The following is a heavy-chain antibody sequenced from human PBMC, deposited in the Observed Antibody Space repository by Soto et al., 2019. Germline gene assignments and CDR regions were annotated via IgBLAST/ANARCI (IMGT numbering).Heavy chain of an antibody. CDR2: ISYDGSNK. CDR3: AKGGGYAYVADY. V-gene: IGHV3-30*18. CDR1: GFTFSYFG. Sequence: QVQLVESGGGVVQPGRSLRLSCAASGFTFSYFGMHWVRQAPGKGLECVAVISYDGSNKFYADSVKGRFTISRDNSKNTLFLQMNSLRAEDTAVYYCAKGGGYAYVADYWGQGTLVTVSS. J-gene: IGHJ4*02. D-gene: IGHD5-12*01.